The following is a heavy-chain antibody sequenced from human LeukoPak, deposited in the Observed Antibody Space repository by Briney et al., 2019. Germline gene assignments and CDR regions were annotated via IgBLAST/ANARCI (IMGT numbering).Heavy chain of an antibody. CDR3: ARDRDSNWFPYHDY. V-gene: IGHV3-7*03. CDR1: GFTFSNYA. D-gene: IGHD6-13*01. J-gene: IGHJ4*02. Sequence: PGGSLRLSCAASGFTFSNYAMSWVRQAPGKGLEWMANIKPDGSQKYYVDSVKGRFTISRDNAKNSLYLQVDSLTAEDTAIYYCARDRDSNWFPYHDYWGQGVLVTVSS. CDR2: IKPDGSQK.